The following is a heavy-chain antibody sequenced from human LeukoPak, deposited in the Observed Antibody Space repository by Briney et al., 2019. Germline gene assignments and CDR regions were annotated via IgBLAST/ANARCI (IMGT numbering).Heavy chain of an antibody. CDR1: GFTFSSYG. Sequence: GGSLRLSCAASGFTFSSYGMPWVRQAPGKGLEWVAVIWYDGSNKYYADSVKGRFTISRDNSKNTLYLQMNSLRAEDTAVYYCARDRDSTVFDYWGQGTLVTVSS. J-gene: IGHJ4*02. D-gene: IGHD2-21*01. V-gene: IGHV3-33*01. CDR2: IWYDGSNK. CDR3: ARDRDSTVFDY.